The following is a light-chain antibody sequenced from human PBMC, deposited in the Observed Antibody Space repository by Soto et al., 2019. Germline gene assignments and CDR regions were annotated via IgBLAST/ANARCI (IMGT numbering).Light chain of an antibody. Sequence: AIPMTHCASTLSASGGDRVTITCQASQSVXNDLGWYQQKPGKAPKFLXDDASSLQRGGPSTLSGSGSGKDFSLTISRLEPKDFAVYYFQQYGSSTSTFGQGTRLDI. CDR3: QQYGSSTST. V-gene: IGKV1-6*01. J-gene: IGKJ5*01. CDR2: DAS. CDR1: QSVXND.